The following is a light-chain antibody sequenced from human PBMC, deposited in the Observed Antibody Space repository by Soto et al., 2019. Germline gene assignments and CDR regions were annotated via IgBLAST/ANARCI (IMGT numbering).Light chain of an antibody. CDR2: DAS. J-gene: IGKJ1*01. V-gene: IGKV3-11*01. CDR3: QHYGSSRT. CDR1: QGVGNY. Sequence: EKVVTQSPATLSLSPGERATLSCRASQGVGNYVAWYQQQPGQAPRLLIYDASNRATGIPARFSGSGSGTDFTPTISNLQPEDFAVYYCQHYGSSRTFGQGTKMDNK.